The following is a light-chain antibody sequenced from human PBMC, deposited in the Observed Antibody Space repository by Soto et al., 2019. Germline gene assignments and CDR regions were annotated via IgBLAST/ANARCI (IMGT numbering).Light chain of an antibody. V-gene: IGKV3-15*01. CDR1: QSVSCK. CDR3: QQYNNWPKT. J-gene: IGKJ1*01. CDR2: GAS. Sequence: EIVMTQSPATLSVSPGERATLSCRASQSVSCKLAWYQQKPGQAPRLLIYGASTRATGIPARFSGSGSGTEFTLTISSLQSEDFAVYYCQQYNNWPKTFGQGTKV.